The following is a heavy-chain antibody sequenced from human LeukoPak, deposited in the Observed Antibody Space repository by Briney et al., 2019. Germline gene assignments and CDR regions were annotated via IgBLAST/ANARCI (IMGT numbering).Heavy chain of an antibody. CDR1: GGSISSSSYY. Sequence: SETLSLTRTVSGGSISSSSYYWGWIRQPPGKGLEWIGSIYYSGSTYYNPSLKSRVTISVDTSKNQFSLKLSSVTAADTAVYYCASSQAGWFDPWGQGTLVTVSS. V-gene: IGHV4-39*01. J-gene: IGHJ5*02. CDR2: IYYSGST. D-gene: IGHD6-25*01. CDR3: ASSQAGWFDP.